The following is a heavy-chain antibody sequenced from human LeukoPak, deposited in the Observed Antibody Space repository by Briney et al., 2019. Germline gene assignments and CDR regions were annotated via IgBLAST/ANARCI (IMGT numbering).Heavy chain of an antibody. CDR2: ISGSGSST. Sequence: GGSLRLSCAASGFTFINYAMSWVRQAPGKGLEWVSVISGSGSSTYYADSVKGRFTISRDDSKNTLYLQMNSLRDEDTAVYYCARGMSGSYSPFDYWGQGTLVTVSS. J-gene: IGHJ4*02. CDR3: ARGMSGSYSPFDY. V-gene: IGHV3-23*01. D-gene: IGHD1-26*01. CDR1: GFTFINYA.